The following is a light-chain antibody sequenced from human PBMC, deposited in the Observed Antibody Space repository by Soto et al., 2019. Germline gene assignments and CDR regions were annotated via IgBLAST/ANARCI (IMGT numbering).Light chain of an antibody. Sequence: EIVLTQSPATLSLSPGERATLSCRASQSVSSYLAWYQQKPGQAPRLLIYDASNRATGIPARFSGSGSGTDFTLTISSLEPEDFAVYYCQQSSNWPPYTFVQGTKLEIK. V-gene: IGKV3-11*01. CDR2: DAS. J-gene: IGKJ2*01. CDR1: QSVSSY. CDR3: QQSSNWPPYT.